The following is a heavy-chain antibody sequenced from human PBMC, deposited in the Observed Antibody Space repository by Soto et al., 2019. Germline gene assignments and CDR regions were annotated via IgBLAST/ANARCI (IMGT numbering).Heavy chain of an antibody. Sequence: SVKVSCKASGGTFSSYAISWVRQAPGQGLEWMGGIIPIFGTANYAQKFQGRVTITADESTSTAYMELSSLRSEDTAVYYCARGGVVVAATYYFDYWGQGTLVTVSS. CDR1: GGTFSSYA. V-gene: IGHV1-69*13. CDR2: IIPIFGTA. D-gene: IGHD2-15*01. CDR3: ARGGVVVAATYYFDY. J-gene: IGHJ4*02.